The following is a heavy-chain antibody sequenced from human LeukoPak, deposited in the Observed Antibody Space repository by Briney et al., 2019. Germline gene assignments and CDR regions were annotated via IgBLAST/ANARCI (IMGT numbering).Heavy chain of an antibody. CDR1: GGTFSSYA. V-gene: IGHV1-69*06. Sequence: SVKVSCKASGGTFSSYAISWVRQAPGQGLEWMGGIIPIFGTANYAQKFQGRVTITADKSTSTAYMELSSLRSEDTAVYYCARGLRKYYYYYYMDVWGKGTTVTVSS. CDR3: ARGLRKYYYYYYMDV. J-gene: IGHJ6*03. CDR2: IIPIFGTA.